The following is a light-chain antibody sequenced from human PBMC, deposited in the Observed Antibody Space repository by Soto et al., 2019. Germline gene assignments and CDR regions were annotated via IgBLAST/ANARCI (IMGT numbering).Light chain of an antibody. CDR2: RDS. CDR1: NIGSKN. V-gene: IGLV3-9*01. J-gene: IGLJ3*02. CDR3: QVWDSSTARV. Sequence: SYELTQPLSVSVALGQTARITCGGNNIGSKNVHWYQQKPGQAPVLDIYRDSNRPSGIPERFSGSNSGNTATLTISRAQAGEEADYYCQVWDSSTARVFGGGTKLTVL.